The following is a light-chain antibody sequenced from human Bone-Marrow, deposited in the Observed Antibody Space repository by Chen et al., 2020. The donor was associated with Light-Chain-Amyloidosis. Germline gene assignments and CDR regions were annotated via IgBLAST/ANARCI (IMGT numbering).Light chain of an antibody. CDR3: QVWDRSGDRPV. Sequence: SYVLTQPSSVSVAPGQTATIACGGNNIGSTSVHWYQQTPGQAPLLVVYDESDRPSGIPERLSGSNAGNTATLTISRVEAGDEADYYCQVWDRSGDRPVFGGGTKLTVL. V-gene: IGLV3-21*02. CDR1: NIGSTS. CDR2: DES. J-gene: IGLJ3*02.